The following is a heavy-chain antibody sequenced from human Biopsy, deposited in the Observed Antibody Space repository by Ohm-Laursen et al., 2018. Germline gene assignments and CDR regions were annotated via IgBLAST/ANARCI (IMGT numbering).Heavy chain of an antibody. D-gene: IGHD2-21*02. CDR3: VRVSVTAYTLPRWFFDL. CDR2: INHSGST. V-gene: IGHV4-34*01. CDR1: GESFSGYY. Sequence: GTLSLTCAVYGESFSGYYWTWIRQPPGKGLECIGEINHSGSTDYNPSLKSRVTISVDTSKNQFSLRMSSLTAADTAVYYCVRVSVTAYTLPRWFFDLWGRGTLVTVSS. J-gene: IGHJ2*01.